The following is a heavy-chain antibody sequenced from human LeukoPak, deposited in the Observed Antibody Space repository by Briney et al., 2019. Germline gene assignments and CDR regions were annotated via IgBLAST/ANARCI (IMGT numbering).Heavy chain of an antibody. D-gene: IGHD5-12*01. CDR2: IYYSGNT. Sequence: SETLSLTCTVSGGSISSTTYYWGWIRQPPGKGLEWIGSIYYSGNTYYNPSLKSRVTISVDTSKNQFSLKLSSVTAADTAVYYCARVSTSGPPDYWGQGTLVTVSS. CDR3: ARVSTSGPPDY. J-gene: IGHJ4*02. V-gene: IGHV4-39*01. CDR1: GGSISSTTYY.